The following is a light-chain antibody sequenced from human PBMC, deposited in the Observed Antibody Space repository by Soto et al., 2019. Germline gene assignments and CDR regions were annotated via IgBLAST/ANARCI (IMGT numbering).Light chain of an antibody. CDR1: QNITFY. V-gene: IGKV1-39*01. CDR3: QQSYSALIT. Sequence: DIQMPQSPSSLSASVGDRVTITCRASQNITFYLNWYQQKPGKAPKLLIYAASSFQSGVPSRFSGSGSGTDFTLTISSLQPEDFATYYCQQSYSALITFGQGTRLEIK. J-gene: IGKJ5*01. CDR2: AAS.